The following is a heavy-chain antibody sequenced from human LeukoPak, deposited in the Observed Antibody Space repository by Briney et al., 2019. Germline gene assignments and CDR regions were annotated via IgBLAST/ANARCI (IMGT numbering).Heavy chain of an antibody. D-gene: IGHD2-2*01. J-gene: IGHJ6*03. Sequence: SETLSLTCAVSGGSISDYYWSWIRQSPGKGLEWIGYIYHSGTTNYNPSLKSRVTMSVDTSKNQFSLKLSSVTAADTAVYYCARDSYCSSTSCHGYYYYYYYMDVWGKGTTVTVSS. CDR3: ARDSYCSSTSCHGYYYYYYYMDV. CDR2: IYHSGTT. V-gene: IGHV4-59*12. CDR1: GGSISDYY.